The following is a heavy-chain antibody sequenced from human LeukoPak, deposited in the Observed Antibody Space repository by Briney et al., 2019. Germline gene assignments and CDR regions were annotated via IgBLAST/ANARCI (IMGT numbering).Heavy chain of an antibody. CDR3: ARVAACSGDNCYGPNFDY. D-gene: IGHD2-15*01. CDR1: GGSISNYY. J-gene: IGHJ4*02. CDR2: IYYRGST. Sequence: NPSETLSLTCTVSGGSISNYYWSWIRQPPGKGLEWIGNIYYRGSTNYNPSLKSRVTISVDMSKNQFSLKLSSVTAADTAVYSCARVAACSGDNCYGPNFDYWGQGTLVTVSS. V-gene: IGHV4-59*12.